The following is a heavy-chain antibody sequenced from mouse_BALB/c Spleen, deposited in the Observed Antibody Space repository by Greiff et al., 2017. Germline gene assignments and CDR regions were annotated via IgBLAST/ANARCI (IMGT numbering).Heavy chain of an antibody. Sequence: EVQLVESGGDLVKPGGSLKLSCAASGFTFSSYGMSWVRQTPDKRLEWVATISSGGSYTYYPDSVKGRFTISRDNAKNTLYLQMSSLKSEDTAMYYCARPYDYDPFAYWGQGTLVTVSA. D-gene: IGHD2-4*01. V-gene: IGHV5-6*01. CDR2: ISSGGSYT. J-gene: IGHJ3*01. CDR3: ARPYDYDPFAY. CDR1: GFTFSSYG.